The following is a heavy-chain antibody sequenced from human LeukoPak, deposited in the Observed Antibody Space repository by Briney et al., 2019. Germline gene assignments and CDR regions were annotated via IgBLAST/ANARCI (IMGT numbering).Heavy chain of an antibody. Sequence: PGRSLRLSCAASGFTFSSYAMSWVRQAPGKGLEWVSATSGSGGSTYYADSVKGRFTISRDNSKNTLYLQMNSLRAEDTAVYYCAKDRPLPSAEPTNFGYWGQGTLVTVSS. CDR2: TSGSGGST. CDR1: GFTFSSYA. V-gene: IGHV3-23*01. J-gene: IGHJ4*02. CDR3: AKDRPLPSAEPTNFGY. D-gene: IGHD1-14*01.